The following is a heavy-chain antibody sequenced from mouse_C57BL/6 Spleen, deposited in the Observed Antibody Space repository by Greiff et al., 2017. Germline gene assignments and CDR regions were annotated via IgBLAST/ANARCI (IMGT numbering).Heavy chain of an antibody. V-gene: IGHV1-82*01. D-gene: IGHD2-4*01. CDR3: ASDYPFAY. J-gene: IGHJ3*01. Sequence: VQLQESGPELVKPGASVKISCKASGYAFSSSWMNWVKQRPGKGLEWIGRIYPGDGDTNYNGKFKGKATLTADKSSSTAYMQLSSLTSEDSAVXFCASDYPFAYWGQGTLVTVSA. CDR1: GYAFSSSW. CDR2: IYPGDGDT.